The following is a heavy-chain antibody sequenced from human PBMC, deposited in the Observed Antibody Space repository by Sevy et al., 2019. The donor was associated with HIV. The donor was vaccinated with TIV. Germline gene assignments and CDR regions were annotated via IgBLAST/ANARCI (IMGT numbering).Heavy chain of an antibody. CDR2: IRSKANSYAT. D-gene: IGHD4-17*01. CDR1: GFTFSGSA. CDR3: TRHLDYGDYAGYYYYGMDV. Sequence: GGSLRLSCAASGFTFSGSAMHWVRQASGKGLEWVGRIRSKANSYATAYAASVKGRLTIPRDDSKNTAYLQMNSLKTEDTAVYYCTRHLDYGDYAGYYYYGMDVWGQGTTVTVSS. V-gene: IGHV3-73*01. J-gene: IGHJ6*02.